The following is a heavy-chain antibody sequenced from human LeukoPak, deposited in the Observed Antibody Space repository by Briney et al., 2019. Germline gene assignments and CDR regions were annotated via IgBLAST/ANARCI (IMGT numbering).Heavy chain of an antibody. CDR2: ISAYNGNT. Sequence: ASVKVSCKASGYTFTSYGISWVRQAPGQGLEWMGWISAYNGNTNYAQKLQGRVTMTTDTSTSTAYMELRSLRSDDTAVYYCARTPREAIAKLAARPIYFDYWGQGTLVTVSS. D-gene: IGHD6-6*01. V-gene: IGHV1-18*01. CDR1: GYTFTSYG. J-gene: IGHJ4*02. CDR3: ARTPREAIAKLAARPIYFDY.